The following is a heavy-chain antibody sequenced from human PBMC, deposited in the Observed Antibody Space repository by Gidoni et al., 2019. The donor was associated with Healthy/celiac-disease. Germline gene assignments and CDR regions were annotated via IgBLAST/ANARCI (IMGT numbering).Heavy chain of an antibody. D-gene: IGHD6-19*01. CDR3: AKDGAVAAPGYFQH. CDR2: ISYDGSNK. V-gene: IGHV3-30*18. Sequence: QVQLVDSGGGVVQPGRSLRLSCAASRFTFSSYGMQWGRQAPGKGLEWVAVISYDGSNKYYADSVNGRFTISRDNSKNTLYLQMNSLRAEDTAVYYCAKDGAVAAPGYFQHWGQGTLVTVSS. CDR1: RFTFSSYG. J-gene: IGHJ1*01.